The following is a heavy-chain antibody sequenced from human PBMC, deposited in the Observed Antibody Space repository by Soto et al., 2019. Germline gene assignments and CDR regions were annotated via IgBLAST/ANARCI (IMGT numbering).Heavy chain of an antibody. Sequence: GESLKISCKGSGYTFATYWIGWVRQMPGKGLEWMGIIYPGDFDTRYSPSFQGQVTISADKSISTAYLQWSSLQASDTAMYYCVRSGKIQLWSGPDYWGQGTLVTVSS. J-gene: IGHJ4*02. CDR1: GYTFATYW. D-gene: IGHD3-10*01. CDR3: VRSGKIQLWSGPDY. CDR2: IYPGDFDT. V-gene: IGHV5-51*01.